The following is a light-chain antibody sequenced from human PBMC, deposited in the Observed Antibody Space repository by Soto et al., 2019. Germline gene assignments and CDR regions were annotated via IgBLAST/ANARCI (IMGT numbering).Light chain of an antibody. J-gene: IGKJ5*01. CDR3: QQYSSSPRT. CDR2: DAS. V-gene: IGKV3-20*01. Sequence: EIFLTQSPFIVYLSPGGRATLSCRASQTISSGFLAWYQQKVGQAPRLLIYDASNRATGVPDRFSGSGSGTDFSLTISRLEPEDFAVYHCQQYSSSPRTFGQGTRLEIK. CDR1: QTISSGF.